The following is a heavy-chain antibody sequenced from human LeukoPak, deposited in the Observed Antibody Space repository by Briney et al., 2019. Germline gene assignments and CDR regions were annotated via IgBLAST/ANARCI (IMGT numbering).Heavy chain of an antibody. CDR2: IYYSGST. CDR1: GGSISSSSYY. V-gene: IGHV4-39*01. Sequence: SETLSLTCTVSGGSISSSSYYWCWIRQPPGKGLEWIGSIYYSGSTYYNPSLKSRVTISVDTSKNQFSLKLSSVTAADTAVYYCARQDSSGWYLLYYYGMDVWGQGTTVTVSS. CDR3: ARQDSSGWYLLYYYGMDV. J-gene: IGHJ6*02. D-gene: IGHD6-19*01.